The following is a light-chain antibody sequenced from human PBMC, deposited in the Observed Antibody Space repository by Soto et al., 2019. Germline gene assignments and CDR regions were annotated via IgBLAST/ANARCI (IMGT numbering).Light chain of an antibody. J-gene: IGKJ1*01. V-gene: IGKV1-5*01. CDR1: QTISTW. Sequence: DIQVPQSPPTLSASVGDRVTITCRASQTISTWMAWYQQKPGKAPKPLVYDASTLQSGVASRFSGSGSGTEFTLIISGLQPDDSATYYCQQYTNTNNPWMFGQGTKVDIK. CDR3: QQYTNTNNPWM. CDR2: DAS.